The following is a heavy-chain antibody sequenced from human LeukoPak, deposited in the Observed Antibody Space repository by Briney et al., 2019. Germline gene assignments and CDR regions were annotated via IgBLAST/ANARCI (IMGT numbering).Heavy chain of an antibody. J-gene: IGHJ4*02. Sequence: GASVKVSCKASGYTFTDYYMHWVRQAPGQGLEWMGRINPNSGGTNYAQKFQGRVTMTRDTSISTAYMELSRLRSDDTAVYYCARDSSGWYTFDYWGQGTLVTVSS. CDR1: GYTFTDYY. CDR2: INPNSGGT. V-gene: IGHV1-2*06. CDR3: ARDSSGWYTFDY. D-gene: IGHD6-19*01.